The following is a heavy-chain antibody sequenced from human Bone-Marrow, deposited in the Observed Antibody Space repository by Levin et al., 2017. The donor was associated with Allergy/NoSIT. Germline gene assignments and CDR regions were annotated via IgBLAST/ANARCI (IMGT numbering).Heavy chain of an antibody. CDR1: GFAFISYG. D-gene: IGHD3/OR15-3a*01. V-gene: IGHV3-23*01. Sequence: ETLSLTCVASGFAFISYGMSWVRQTPGKGLEWVSAISGSGGDTHYADSVKGRFTISRDNSKNTLYLQVTRLRVEDTAVYYCTKDTSGPTYYAYWTGYVGDVGGQGTTVIGS. CDR3: TKDTSGPTYYAYWTGYVGDV. J-gene: IGHJ6*02. CDR2: ISGSGGDT.